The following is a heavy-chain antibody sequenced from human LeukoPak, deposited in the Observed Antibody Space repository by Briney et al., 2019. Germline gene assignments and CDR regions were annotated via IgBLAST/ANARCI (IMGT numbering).Heavy chain of an antibody. CDR2: INPNSGGT. J-gene: IGHJ4*02. Sequence: ASVKVSCKASGYTFTGYYMHWVRQAPGQGLEWMGWINPNSGGTNYAQKFQGRVTMTRDTSISTAYMELSRLRSDDTAVYYCARGLFDGYNSLDYWGQGTLVTVSS. CDR3: ARGLFDGYNSLDY. D-gene: IGHD5-24*01. CDR1: GYTFTGYY. V-gene: IGHV1-2*02.